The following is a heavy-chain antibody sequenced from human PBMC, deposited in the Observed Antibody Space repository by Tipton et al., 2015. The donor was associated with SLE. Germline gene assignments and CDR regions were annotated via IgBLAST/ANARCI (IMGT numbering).Heavy chain of an antibody. CDR3: ARDVDTGDYFDY. CDR2: ISSSSSYI. V-gene: IGHV3-21*03. CDR1: GFTFSSYS. J-gene: IGHJ4*02. D-gene: IGHD5-18*01. Sequence: SLRLSCAASGFTFSSYSMNWVRQAPGKGPEWVSSISSSSSYIYYADSVKGRFAISRDNAKNSLYLQMNSLRAEDTAVYYCARDVDTGDYFDYWGQGTLVTVSS.